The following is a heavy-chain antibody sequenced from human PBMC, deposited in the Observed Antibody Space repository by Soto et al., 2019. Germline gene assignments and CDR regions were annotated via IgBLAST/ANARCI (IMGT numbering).Heavy chain of an antibody. D-gene: IGHD5-18*01. CDR3: ASGIQLWLRRINNGYSG. CDR2: IIPMFGTA. V-gene: IGHV1-69*12. J-gene: IGHJ4*02. CDR1: GGTFSTYA. Sequence: QVQLVQSGAEVKKPESSVKVSCKAPGGTFSTYAISWVRQAPGQGLEWMGGIIPMFGTANYAQRFQDRVTITADESTNPDHMELSSLRPEDTAVYFCASGIQLWLRRINNGYSGWGQGTLVTVSS.